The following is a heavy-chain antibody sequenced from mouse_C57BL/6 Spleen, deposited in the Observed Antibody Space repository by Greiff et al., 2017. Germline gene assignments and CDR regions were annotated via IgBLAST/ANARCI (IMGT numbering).Heavy chain of an antibody. CDR3: ARDYELYAMDY. D-gene: IGHD2-4*01. V-gene: IGHV1-64*01. J-gene: IGHJ4*01. CDR1: GYTFTSYW. Sequence: VQLQQPGAELVKPGASVKLSCKASGYTFTSYWMHWVKQRPGQGLEWIGMIHPNSGSTNYNEKFKSKATLTVDKSSSTAYMQLSSLTSEDSAVYYCARDYELYAMDYWGQGTSVTVSS. CDR2: IHPNSGST.